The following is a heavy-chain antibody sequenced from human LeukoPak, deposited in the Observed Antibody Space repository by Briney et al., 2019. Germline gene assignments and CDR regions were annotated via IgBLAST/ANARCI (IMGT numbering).Heavy chain of an antibody. CDR1: GFTFSSYS. J-gene: IGHJ3*02. V-gene: IGHV3-21*01. Sequence: GGSLRLSCAASGFTFSSYSINWVRQAPGKGLEWVSSISSSSSYIYYADSVKGRFTISRDNAKNSLYLQMSSLRAEDTAVYYCARDRMYSSSWYRDAFDIWGQGTMVTVSS. CDR3: ARDRMYSSSWYRDAFDI. D-gene: IGHD6-13*01. CDR2: ISSSSSYI.